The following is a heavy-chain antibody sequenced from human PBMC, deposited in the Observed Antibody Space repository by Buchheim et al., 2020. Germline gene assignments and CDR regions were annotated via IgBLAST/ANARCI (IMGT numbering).Heavy chain of an antibody. J-gene: IGHJ4*02. CDR1: GLTFSSYW. CDR2: IKEDGSEK. V-gene: IGHV3-7*01. CDR3: ARNSYGSFVSAILS. Sequence: EVQLVESGGGLVQPGGSLRLSCAASGLTFSSYWMSWVRQAPGKGLEWLANIKEDGSEKNYVDSVKGRFTISRDNAKNSLYLQMNSLRAEDTAVYYCARNSYGSFVSAILSWGQG. D-gene: IGHD2-8*01.